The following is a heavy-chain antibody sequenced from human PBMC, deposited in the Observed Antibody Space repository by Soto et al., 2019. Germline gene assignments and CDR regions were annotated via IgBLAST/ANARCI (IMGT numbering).Heavy chain of an antibody. CDR2: IKQDGSEK. D-gene: IGHD3-3*01. V-gene: IGHV3-7*03. CDR3: ARGTSRDYDFWSGYYAPAYYYYYGMDV. J-gene: IGHJ6*02. CDR1: GFTFSSYW. Sequence: PGGSLRLSCAASGFTFSSYWMSWVRQAPGKXLEWVANIKQDGSEKYYVDSVKGRFTISRDNAKNSLYLQMNSLRAEDTAVYYCARGTSRDYDFWSGYYAPAYYYYYGMDVWGQGTTVTVSS.